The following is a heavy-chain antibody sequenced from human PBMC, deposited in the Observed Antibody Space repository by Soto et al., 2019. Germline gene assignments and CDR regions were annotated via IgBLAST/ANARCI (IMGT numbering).Heavy chain of an antibody. V-gene: IGHV4-39*01. Sequence: SETLSLTCTVSGGSISSSSDYWGWIRQPPGKGLEWIGNIYYNGNTYYNPSLKSRVTISVDTSKNQFSLKLSSVTAADTAIYYCASSWMTTGLDNFDIWGHGTMVTVSS. CDR1: GGSISSSSDY. CDR2: IYYNGNT. J-gene: IGHJ3*02. CDR3: ASSWMTTGLDNFDI. D-gene: IGHD1-1*01.